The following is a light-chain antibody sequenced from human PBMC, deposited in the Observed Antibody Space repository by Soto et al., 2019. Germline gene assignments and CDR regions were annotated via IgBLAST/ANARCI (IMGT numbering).Light chain of an antibody. CDR3: QQYYSPPWT. J-gene: IGKJ1*01. CDR2: AAS. Sequence: DIQMTQSPSSLSASVGCRVTITCRASQSISSYLNWYQQKPGKAPKLLIYAASSLQSGVPSRFSGSGSGTDFTLTISSLQAEDVAVYYCQQYYSPPWTFGQGTKVDIK. V-gene: IGKV1-39*01. CDR1: QSISSY.